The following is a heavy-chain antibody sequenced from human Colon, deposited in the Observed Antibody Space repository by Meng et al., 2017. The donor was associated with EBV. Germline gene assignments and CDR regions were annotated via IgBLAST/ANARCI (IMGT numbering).Heavy chain of an antibody. J-gene: IGHJ4*02. V-gene: IGHV1-18*01. Sequence: QVQLVQSGAEVKKPGASVKVSCKASGYMFTSHGVSWVRQAPGQGLEWMAWVSAYNGNTNYAKQFQGRVTVTADTATSTAYMELRSLTSDDTAVYYCTRDGPNYGNYINFDYWGQGTLVTSPQ. CDR1: GYMFTSHG. D-gene: IGHD4-11*01. CDR2: VSAYNGNT. CDR3: TRDGPNYGNYINFDY.